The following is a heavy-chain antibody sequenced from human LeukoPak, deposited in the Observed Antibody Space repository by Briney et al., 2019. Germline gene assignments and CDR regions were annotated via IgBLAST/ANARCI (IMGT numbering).Heavy chain of an antibody. CDR2: VWYDESNK. J-gene: IGHJ3*02. D-gene: IGHD3-22*01. V-gene: IGHV3-33*08. CDR1: GFTFSSYA. CDR3: SREDSSGAFDI. Sequence: GGSLRLSCAASGFTFSSYAMAWVRLAPGMGMEWVAVVWYDESNKYYVDSVKGRFTISRDNSKNTLYLQMNSLRVEGTALYYSSREDSSGAFDIWGQGTMVTVSS.